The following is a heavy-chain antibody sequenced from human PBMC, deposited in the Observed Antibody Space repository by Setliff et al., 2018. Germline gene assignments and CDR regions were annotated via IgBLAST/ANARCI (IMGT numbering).Heavy chain of an antibody. CDR3: ARTCSGSGCYAGLES. CDR2: INHDGSEK. Sequence: GSLRLSCAASGFTFSSHWMAWVRQAPGKGLEWVANINHDGSEKYSVDSVKGRFTISRDNSKNTLYLQMNSLRPEDTAVYYCARTCSGSGCYAGLESWGQGTPVTVSS. V-gene: IGHV3-7*01. CDR1: GFTFSSHW. J-gene: IGHJ4*02. D-gene: IGHD2-15*01.